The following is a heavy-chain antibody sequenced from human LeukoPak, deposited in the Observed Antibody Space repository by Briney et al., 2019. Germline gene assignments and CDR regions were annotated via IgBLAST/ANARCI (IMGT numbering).Heavy chain of an antibody. Sequence: GGSLRLSCAASGFTFSSYAMSWVRQAPGKGLEWVSAISGSGGSTYYADSVKGRFTISRDNSKNTLYLQLNSLRAEDTAVYYCAKDYSPAISWDYWGQGTLVTVSS. CDR3: AKDYSPAISWDY. V-gene: IGHV3-23*01. J-gene: IGHJ4*02. D-gene: IGHD2-21*02. CDR2: ISGSGGST. CDR1: GFTFSSYA.